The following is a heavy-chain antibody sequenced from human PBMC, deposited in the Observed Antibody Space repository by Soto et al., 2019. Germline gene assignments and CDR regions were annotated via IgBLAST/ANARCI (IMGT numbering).Heavy chain of an antibody. D-gene: IGHD3-10*01. V-gene: IGHV1-46*04. CDR1: GYTFTSYY. CDR2: INPSGGST. CDR3: ARDLITMGNGGWFDP. J-gene: IGHJ5*02. Sequence: QVQLVQSGAEVKKPGASVKVSCKASGYTFTSYYMHWVRQAPGQGLEWMGIINPSGGSTSYAQKLQGRVTMTRDTSTSTVYMELSSLRSEDTAVYYCARDLITMGNGGWFDPWGQGTLVTVSS.